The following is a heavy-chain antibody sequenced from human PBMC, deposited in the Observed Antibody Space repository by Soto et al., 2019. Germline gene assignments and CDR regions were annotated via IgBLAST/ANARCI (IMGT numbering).Heavy chain of an antibody. V-gene: IGHV3-48*02. Sequence: GGSLRLSCAASGFTFSNYNMNCGRQAPGKGLEWVSYISSRSSVIYYADSVKGRFTISRDNAKNSLYLQMNSLRDEDTAVYYCARDCGKGYGMDVWGQGTTVTVSS. CDR1: GFTFSNYN. CDR2: ISSRSSVI. CDR3: ARDCGKGYGMDV. J-gene: IGHJ6*02.